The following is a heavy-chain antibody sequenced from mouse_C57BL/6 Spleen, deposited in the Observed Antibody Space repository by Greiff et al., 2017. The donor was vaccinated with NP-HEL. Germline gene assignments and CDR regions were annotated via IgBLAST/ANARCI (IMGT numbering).Heavy chain of an antibody. CDR1: GYAFSSYW. J-gene: IGHJ2*01. V-gene: IGHV1-80*01. D-gene: IGHD3-2*02. Sequence: QVQLKQSGAELVKPGASVKISCKASGYAFSSYWMNWVKQRPGKGLEWIGQIYPGDGDTNYNGKFKGKATLTADKSSSTAYMQLSSLTSEDSAVYFCARGSSGYEGYFDYWGQGTTLTVSS. CDR2: IYPGDGDT. CDR3: ARGSSGYEGYFDY.